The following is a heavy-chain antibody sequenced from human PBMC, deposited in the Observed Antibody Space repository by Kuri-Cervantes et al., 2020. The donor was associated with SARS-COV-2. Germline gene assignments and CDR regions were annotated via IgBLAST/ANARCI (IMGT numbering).Heavy chain of an antibody. Sequence: SQTLSLTCAVYGGSFSGYYWSWIRQPPGKGLEWIGEINHSGSTNYNPSLKSRVTISVDTSKNQFSLKLSSVTAADTAVYYCARTNYYYYGMDVWGQGTTVTVSS. V-gene: IGHV4-34*01. CDR1: GGSFSGYY. CDR3: ARTNYYYYGMDV. J-gene: IGHJ6*02. CDR2: INHSGST.